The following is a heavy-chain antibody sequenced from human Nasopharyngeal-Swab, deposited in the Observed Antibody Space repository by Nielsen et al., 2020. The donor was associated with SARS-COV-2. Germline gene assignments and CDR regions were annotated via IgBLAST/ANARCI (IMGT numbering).Heavy chain of an antibody. CDR2: MSYDGSNK. CDR1: GFTFSSYA. V-gene: IGHV3-30-3*01. D-gene: IGHD6-13*01. CDR3: ARARPRLSRGIAAAGLDTFDI. J-gene: IGHJ3*02. Sequence: GESLKISCAASGFTFSSYAMHWVRQAPGKGLEWVAFMSYDGSNKYYADSVKGRFTISRDNSNSTLYLQMSSLRPEDTAVYFCARARPRLSRGIAAAGLDTFDIWGQGTMVTVSS.